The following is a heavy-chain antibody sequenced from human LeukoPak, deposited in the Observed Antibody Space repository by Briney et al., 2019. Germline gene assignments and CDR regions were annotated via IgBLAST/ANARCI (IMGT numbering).Heavy chain of an antibody. CDR2: ISAYNGNT. Sequence: ASVKVSCKASGYTFTSYGISWVRQAPGQGLEWMGWISAYNGNTNYAQKLQGRVTMTTDTSTSTAYMELRSLRSDDTAVYFCARGSKKCTINGVVTGSDWFDPWGQGTLVTVSS. CDR3: ARGSKKCTINGVVTGSDWFDP. V-gene: IGHV1-18*01. CDR1: GYTFTSYG. D-gene: IGHD3-3*01. J-gene: IGHJ5*02.